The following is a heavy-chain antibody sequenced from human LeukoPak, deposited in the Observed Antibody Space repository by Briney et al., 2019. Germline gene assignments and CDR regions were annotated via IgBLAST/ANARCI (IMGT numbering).Heavy chain of an antibody. V-gene: IGHV4-34*01. Sequence: PSETLSLTCAVYGGSFSGYYWSWIRQPPGKGLEWIGEINHSGSTNYNPSLKSRVTISVDTSKNQFSLKLCSVTAADTAVYYCARNSHDRAYDYWGQGTLVTVSS. D-gene: IGHD2-21*01. CDR1: GGSFSGYY. CDR3: ARNSHDRAYDY. CDR2: INHSGST. J-gene: IGHJ4*02.